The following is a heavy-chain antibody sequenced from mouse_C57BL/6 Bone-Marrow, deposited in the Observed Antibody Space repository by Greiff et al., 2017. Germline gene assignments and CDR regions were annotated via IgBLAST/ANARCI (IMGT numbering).Heavy chain of an antibody. Sequence: QVQLQQSGAELARPGASVKLSCKASGYTFTSYGISWVKQRPGQGLEWIGEIYPRSGNTYYNEKFKGTATLTADKSSSTAYMELRSLTSEDSAVYFCARRGYYGSSYEYFDYWGQGTTLTVSS. J-gene: IGHJ2*01. V-gene: IGHV1-81*01. CDR1: GYTFTSYG. D-gene: IGHD1-1*01. CDR2: IYPRSGNT. CDR3: ARRGYYGSSYEYFDY.